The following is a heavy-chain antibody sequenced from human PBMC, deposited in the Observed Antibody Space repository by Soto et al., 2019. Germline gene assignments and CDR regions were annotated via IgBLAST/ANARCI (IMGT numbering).Heavy chain of an antibody. V-gene: IGHV3-33*01. CDR3: ATSANKSGPDIRFLEWLFIYYMDV. Sequence: QVQLVESGGGVVQPGRSLRLSCATSGFTFSSYGMHWVRQAPGKGLEWVAVIWHDGNKKYYADSVKGRFTISKDNSKNTADLQVNSLRGEDTAVYYCATSANKSGPDIRFLEWLFIYYMDVWGRGTTVTVSS. J-gene: IGHJ6*03. CDR2: IWHDGNKK. CDR1: GFTFSSYG. D-gene: IGHD3-3*01.